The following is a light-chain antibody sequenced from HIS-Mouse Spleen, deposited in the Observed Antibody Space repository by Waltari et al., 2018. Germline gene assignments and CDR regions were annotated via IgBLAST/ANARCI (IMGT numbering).Light chain of an antibody. J-gene: IGLJ2*01. V-gene: IGLV3-21*03. CDR1: NLGSKR. CDR3: QVWDSSSDHVV. CDR2: DDS. Sequence: SYVLTQPPSVSVAPGKTARITCGGNNLGSKRVHWYQQKPGQAPVLFVYDDSDRPPGIPERFSGSNSGNTATLTISRVEAGDEADYYCQVWDSSSDHVVFGGGTKLTVL.